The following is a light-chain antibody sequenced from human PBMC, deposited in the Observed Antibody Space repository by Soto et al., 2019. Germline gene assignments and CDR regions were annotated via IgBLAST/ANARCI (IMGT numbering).Light chain of an antibody. CDR3: PSYTTSTSYV. CDR2: DVT. Sequence: QSVLTQPASVSGSPGQSITISCTGTSSDVGGYKYVSWYQQHPDKAPKLIIYDVTNRPSGISNRFSGSKSGNTASLTISGLQAEDVVDYYGPSYTTSTSYVFEFGT. J-gene: IGLJ1*01. CDR1: SSDVGGYKY. V-gene: IGLV2-14*01.